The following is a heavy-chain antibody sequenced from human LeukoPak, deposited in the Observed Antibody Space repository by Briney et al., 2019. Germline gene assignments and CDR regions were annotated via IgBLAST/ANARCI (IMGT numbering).Heavy chain of an antibody. CDR3: ARDSATQLFDY. J-gene: IGHJ4*02. CDR1: GGSISSSSYY. CDR2: IYYSGST. V-gene: IGHV4-61*01. D-gene: IGHD6-25*01. Sequence: SETLSLTCTVSGGSISSSSYYWSWIRQPPGKGLEWIGYIYYSGSTNYNPSLKSRVTISVDTSKNQFSLKLSSVTAADTAVYYCARDSATQLFDYWGQGTLVTVSS.